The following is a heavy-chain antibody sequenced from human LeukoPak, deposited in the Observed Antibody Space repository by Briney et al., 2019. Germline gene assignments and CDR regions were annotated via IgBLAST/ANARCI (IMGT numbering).Heavy chain of an antibody. CDR2: ISGYNGNT. CDR1: GYTFTYYY. CDR3: AREEGDWGDAFDI. D-gene: IGHD2-21*02. V-gene: IGHV1-18*04. J-gene: IGHJ3*02. Sequence: ASVKVSCKAPGYTFTYYYIHWVRQAPGQGLEWMGWISGYNGNTNYAQKVQGRVTMTRDTSTSTAYMELRSLRSDDTAVYYCAREEGDWGDAFDIWGQGTLVTVSS.